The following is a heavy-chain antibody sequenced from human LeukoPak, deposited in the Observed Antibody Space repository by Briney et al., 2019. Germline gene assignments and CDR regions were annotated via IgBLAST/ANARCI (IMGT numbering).Heavy chain of an antibody. V-gene: IGHV1-8*01. J-gene: IGHJ6*03. Sequence: GASVKVSCKASGYTFTSYDINWVRQATGQGLEWMGWMNPNSGNTGYAQKFQGRVTMTRNTSISTACMELSSLRSEDTAVYYCARGVLRFVRERDYYYMDVWGKGTTVTVSS. CDR1: GYTFTSYD. D-gene: IGHD3-3*01. CDR2: MNPNSGNT. CDR3: ARGVLRFVRERDYYYMDV.